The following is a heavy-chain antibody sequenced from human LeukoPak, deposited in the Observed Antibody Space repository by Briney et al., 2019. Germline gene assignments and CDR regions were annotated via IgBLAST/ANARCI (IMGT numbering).Heavy chain of an antibody. Sequence: GGSLRLSCTSSELTVSDNHMSWVRQAPGKGLEWVSLIYSGGTTYYADSVKGRFTISRDNSKNTLDLQMNSLRPDDTAVYYCAREYCTSTTCPHTDVWGRGTTVTVSS. CDR1: ELTVSDNH. CDR2: IYSGGTT. D-gene: IGHD2-2*01. V-gene: IGHV3-66*02. CDR3: AREYCTSTTCPHTDV. J-gene: IGHJ6*03.